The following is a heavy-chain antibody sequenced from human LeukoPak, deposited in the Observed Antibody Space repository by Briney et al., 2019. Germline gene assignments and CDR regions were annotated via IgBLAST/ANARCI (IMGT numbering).Heavy chain of an antibody. V-gene: IGHV3-7*01. CDR2: IKQDGSEK. CDR1: GFTFRSYE. D-gene: IGHD6-6*01. CDR3: ARGTTVSSSLLY. J-gene: IGHJ4*02. Sequence: DPGGSLRLSCEDSGFTFRSYEMNWVRQAPGKGLEWVANIKQDGSEKYYVDSVKGRFTISRDNAKNSLYLQMNSLRAEDTAVYYCARGTTVSSSLLYWGQGTLVTVSS.